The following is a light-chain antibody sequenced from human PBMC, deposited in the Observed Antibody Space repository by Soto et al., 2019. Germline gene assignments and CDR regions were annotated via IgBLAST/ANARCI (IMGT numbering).Light chain of an antibody. CDR2: GEF. CDR3: QQYNNWPPIT. V-gene: IGKV3-15*01. Sequence: ETLMTQSPATLSVSPGERAALSCRASQSVSTNLAWYQPKPGQAPRLLLYGEFTRATGIPARFSGSGSGTEFTITIISLQSEDFAIYYCQQYNNWPPITFGQGTRLEI. J-gene: IGKJ5*01. CDR1: QSVSTN.